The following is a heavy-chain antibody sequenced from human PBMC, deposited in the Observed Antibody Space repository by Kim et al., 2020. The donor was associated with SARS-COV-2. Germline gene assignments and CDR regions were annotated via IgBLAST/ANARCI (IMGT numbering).Heavy chain of an antibody. D-gene: IGHD6-13*01. Sequence: SQTLSLTCAISGDSVSSNSAAWNWIRQSPSRGLEWLGRTYYRSKWNYDYAVSVKSRITINPDTSKNQFSLQLDSVTPEDTAVYYCASSSTAYRSSWYLTDWGQGTLVTVSS. CDR1: GDSVSSNSAA. J-gene: IGHJ4*02. V-gene: IGHV6-1*01. CDR2: TYYRSKWNY. CDR3: ASSSTAYRSSWYLTD.